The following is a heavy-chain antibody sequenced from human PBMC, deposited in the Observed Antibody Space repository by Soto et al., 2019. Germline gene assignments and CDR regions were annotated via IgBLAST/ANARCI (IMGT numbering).Heavy chain of an antibody. D-gene: IGHD3-16*01. Sequence: QVQLVQSGAEVKKPGSSVKVSCKASGGTFSSYAINWVRQAPGQGLEWMGGIIPIFATADYAQKLQGRVTMTADESTSTAYMELSSLSSEDTAVYYCAQCLLGVNYYDGMDVWGQGTTVTVSS. CDR2: IIPIFATA. V-gene: IGHV1-69*12. J-gene: IGHJ6*02. CDR3: AQCLLGVNYYDGMDV. CDR1: GGTFSSYA.